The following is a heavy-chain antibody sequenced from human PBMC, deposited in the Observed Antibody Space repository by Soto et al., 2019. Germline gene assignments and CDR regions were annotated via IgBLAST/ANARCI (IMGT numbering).Heavy chain of an antibody. D-gene: IGHD3-9*01. V-gene: IGHV3-48*03. CDR1: GFAFSSYE. Sequence: LRLSCAASGFAFSSYEMNWVRQAPGKGLEWISYISSSGSTIYYADSVKGRFTISRDNAKNSLYLQMKRLRAEDTAVYYCARDFDILTGYSHFDYWGQGTLVTVSS. CDR3: ARDFDILTGYSHFDY. J-gene: IGHJ4*02. CDR2: ISSSGSTI.